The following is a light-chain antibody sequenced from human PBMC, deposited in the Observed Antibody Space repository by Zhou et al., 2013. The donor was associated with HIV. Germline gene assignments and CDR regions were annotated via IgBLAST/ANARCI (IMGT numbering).Light chain of an antibody. V-gene: IGKV1-27*01. CDR2: SAS. CDR1: HDIKNY. J-gene: IGKJ1*01. Sequence: DIQMTQSPSSLAASVGDRVTITCRASHDIKNYLAWYQQNPGKVPKLLIYSASTSAWWVPSRFSGTGSGTNFTLTISFLQPEDFATYYCQKYDTVPRTFGQGT. CDR3: QKYDTVPRT.